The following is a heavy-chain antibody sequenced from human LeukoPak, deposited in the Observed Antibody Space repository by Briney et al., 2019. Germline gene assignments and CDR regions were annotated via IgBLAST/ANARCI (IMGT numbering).Heavy chain of an antibody. J-gene: IGHJ4*02. V-gene: IGHV3-23*01. CDR2: ISGSGDNT. D-gene: IGHD6-19*01. CDR1: GFSFSSYA. CDR3: AKRSGYTTGWFFDF. Sequence: GGSLRLSCAASGFSFSSYAMSWVRQAPGKGLEWVSSISGSGDNTYYAESVKGRFTISGDNYKNTLFLQMNSLRAENTAVFYCAKRSGYTTGWFFDFWGQGTLVTVSS.